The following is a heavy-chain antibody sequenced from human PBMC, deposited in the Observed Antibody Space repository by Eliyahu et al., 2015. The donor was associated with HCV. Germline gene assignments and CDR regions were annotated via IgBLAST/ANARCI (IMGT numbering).Heavy chain of an antibody. J-gene: IGHJ3*02. CDR3: TREMSDAFDI. Sequence: QVQLVQSGDEVKKPGASVKFSCTASGYTFTAYSLHWVRQAPGQRLEWLGRINPGSGKAQYSQKFQDRVTIITDTSANTIHMELSSLRSEDTALYYCTREMSDAFDIWGQGTMVTVFS. V-gene: IGHV1-3*01. CDR1: GYTFTAYS. CDR2: INPGSGKA.